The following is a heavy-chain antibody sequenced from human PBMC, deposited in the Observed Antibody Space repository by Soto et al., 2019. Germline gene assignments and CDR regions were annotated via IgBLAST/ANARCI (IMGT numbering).Heavy chain of an antibody. CDR1: GFTFSSYG. V-gene: IGHV3-33*01. Sequence: QVQLVESGGGEVQPGTSLRLSCEASGFTFSSYGMHWFRQAPGKGLEWVAVIWYDGSNKYYADSVKGRFTISRDNSKNILYLQMNSLIVEDTAVYYCVRQAGEDYWGQGTLVTVSS. J-gene: IGHJ4*02. CDR2: IWYDGSNK. CDR3: VRQAGEDY.